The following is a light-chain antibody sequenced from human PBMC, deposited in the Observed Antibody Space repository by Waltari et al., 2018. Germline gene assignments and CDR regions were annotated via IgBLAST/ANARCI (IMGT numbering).Light chain of an antibody. V-gene: IGLV2-23*02. Sequence: QSALTQPASVSGSPGQSITLPCPGTSSDVGSYNLCPWYQQPPGKAPRLMIYEVNKRPSGVSNRFSGSKSGNTASLTTSGLQAEDEADYYCCSYAGSPTFVIFGGGSKLTVL. CDR1: SSDVGSYNL. J-gene: IGLJ2*01. CDR2: EVN. CDR3: CSYAGSPTFVI.